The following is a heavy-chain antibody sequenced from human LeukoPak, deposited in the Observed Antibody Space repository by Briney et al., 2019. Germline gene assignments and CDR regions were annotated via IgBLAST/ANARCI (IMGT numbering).Heavy chain of an antibody. D-gene: IGHD6-13*01. CDR2: INPNSGGT. CDR3: ASGPGIAAAGRFDY. CDR1: GYSITAYY. V-gene: IGHV1-2*02. J-gene: IGHJ4*02. Sequence: ASVKVSCKASGYSITAYYIHWVRQAPGQGLEWMGWINPNSGGTNYVQKFQGRVTMTRDTSISTAYMELSSLRSDDTAVYYCASGPGIAAAGRFDYWGRGTLVTVSS.